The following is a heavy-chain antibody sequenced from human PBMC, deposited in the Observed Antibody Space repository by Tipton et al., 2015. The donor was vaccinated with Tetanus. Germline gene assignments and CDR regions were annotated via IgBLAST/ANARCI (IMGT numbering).Heavy chain of an antibody. CDR2: IRWNGGGT. CDR1: GFTFDDYT. J-gene: IGHJ4*02. CDR3: ARLRVYCSTACYSREDC. Sequence: SLRLSCAAFGFTFDDYTMHWVRQAPGKGLEWVSLIRWNGGGTHYADSVKGRFTISRDNARNSLSVHMNSLTAEDTAVYYCARLRVYCSTACYSREDCWGQGTLVTVSS. D-gene: IGHD2/OR15-2a*01. V-gene: IGHV3-43*01.